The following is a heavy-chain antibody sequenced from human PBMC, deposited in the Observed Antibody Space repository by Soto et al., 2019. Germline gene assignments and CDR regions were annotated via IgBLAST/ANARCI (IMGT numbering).Heavy chain of an antibody. V-gene: IGHV4-61*01. CDR1: GGSVSSGSYY. Sequence: ETLSLTGPVSGGSVSSGSYYCGWIRQPRGKGMEWIGYIYYSGSTNHNTSLKSRVTISVETSKNQFSLKLSSVTAADTAVYYCARVEHLAIYWWGQGTLVTVSA. J-gene: IGHJ4*02. CDR3: ARVEHLAIYW. CDR2: IYYSGST. D-gene: IGHD5-12*01.